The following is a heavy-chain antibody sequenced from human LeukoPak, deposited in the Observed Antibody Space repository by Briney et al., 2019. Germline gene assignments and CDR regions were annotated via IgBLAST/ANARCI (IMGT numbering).Heavy chain of an antibody. Sequence: GGSLRLSCAASGFTFSSYGMHWVRQAPGKGLEGVAVIWYDRSNKYYADSVKGRFTISRDNSKNTLYLQMNSLRAEDTAVYYCARALVGATEYYFDYWGQGTLVPVSS. D-gene: IGHD1-26*01. V-gene: IGHV3-33*01. J-gene: IGHJ4*02. CDR2: IWYDRSNK. CDR3: ARALVGATEYYFDY. CDR1: GFTFSSYG.